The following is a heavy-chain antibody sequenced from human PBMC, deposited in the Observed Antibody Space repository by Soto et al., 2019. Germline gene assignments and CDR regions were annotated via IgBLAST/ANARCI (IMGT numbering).Heavy chain of an antibody. D-gene: IGHD5-18*01. CDR3: ARRLEGYSYGSDYYYGMDV. Sequence: QPMKVSRRVSGDRITGYWSGRVSKKTGEGLEWMRIIYPGDSDTRYSPSFQGQVTISADKSISTAYLQWSSLKASDTAMYYCARRLEGYSYGSDYYYGMDVWGQGTTVTVSS. CDR1: GDRITGYW. J-gene: IGHJ6*02. V-gene: IGHV5-51*01. CDR2: IYPGDSDT.